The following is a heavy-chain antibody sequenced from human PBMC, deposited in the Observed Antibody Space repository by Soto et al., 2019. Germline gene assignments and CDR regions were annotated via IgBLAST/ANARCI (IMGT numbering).Heavy chain of an antibody. Sequence: QVQLQESGPGLVKPSETLSLTCTVSGGSISLYYWSWIRQPPGKGLEWIGYIYSNGSTTYNPSLRSRVSITLGTSKKQFSLKLSSVTAADTAVYYCARDGGEIWNKLYYYSGMDVWGQGTTVTVSS. V-gene: IGHV4-59*12. CDR3: ARDGGEIWNKLYYYSGMDV. D-gene: IGHD1-1*01. CDR1: GGSISLYY. J-gene: IGHJ6*02. CDR2: IYSNGST.